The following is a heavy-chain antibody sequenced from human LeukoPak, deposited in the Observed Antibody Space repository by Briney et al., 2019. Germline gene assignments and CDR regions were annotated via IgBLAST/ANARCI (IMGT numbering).Heavy chain of an antibody. Sequence: SETLSLTCTVSGGSISSSSYYWGWIRQPPGKGLEWIGSIYYSGSTYYNPSLKSRVTISVDTSKNQFSLKLSPVTAADTAVYYCARRSLGSRVRNDYWGQGTLVTVSS. J-gene: IGHJ4*02. V-gene: IGHV4-39*01. CDR3: ARRSLGSRVRNDY. CDR1: GGSISSSSYY. CDR2: IYYSGST. D-gene: IGHD2-2*01.